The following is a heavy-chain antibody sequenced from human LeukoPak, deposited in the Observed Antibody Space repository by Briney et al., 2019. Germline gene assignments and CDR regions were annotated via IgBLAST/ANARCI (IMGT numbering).Heavy chain of an antibody. J-gene: IGHJ4*02. CDR1: GGSISSSSYY. V-gene: IGHV4-39*07. CDR3: ARDFRGSYYTY. D-gene: IGHD1-26*01. CDR2: IYYSGGT. Sequence: SETLSLTCTVSGGSISSSSYYWGWIRQPPGKGLEWIGSIYYSGGTYYNPSLKSRVTISVDTSKNQFSLKLSSVTAADTAVYYCARDFRGSYYTYWGQGTLVTVSS.